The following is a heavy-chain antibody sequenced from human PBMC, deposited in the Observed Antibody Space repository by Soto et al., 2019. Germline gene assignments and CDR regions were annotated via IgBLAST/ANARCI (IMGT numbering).Heavy chain of an antibody. CDR3: ARGTGTPYYYGMDV. CDR2: IYHSGST. Sequence: SETLSLTCAVSGGSISSGGYSWSWIRQPPGKGLEWIGYIYHSGSTYYNPSLKSRVTISIDRSKNQFSLKLSSVTAADTAVYYCARGTGTPYYYGMDVWGQGTTVTVSS. D-gene: IGHD1-1*01. J-gene: IGHJ6*02. CDR1: GGSISSGGYS. V-gene: IGHV4-30-2*01.